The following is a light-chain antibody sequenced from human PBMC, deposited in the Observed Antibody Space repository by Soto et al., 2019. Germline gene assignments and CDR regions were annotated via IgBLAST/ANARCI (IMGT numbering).Light chain of an antibody. CDR1: SSDVGAYNY. CDR2: VVS. J-gene: IGLJ1*01. Sequence: QSALTQPASVSGSPGQSITISCTGTSSDVGAYNYVSWYQQHPGKAPKLMIYVVSNRPSGISDRFSVSKSGNTASLTISNLQADDEADYYCSSYTNSGTYVFGTGTKATVL. V-gene: IGLV2-14*01. CDR3: SSYTNSGTYV.